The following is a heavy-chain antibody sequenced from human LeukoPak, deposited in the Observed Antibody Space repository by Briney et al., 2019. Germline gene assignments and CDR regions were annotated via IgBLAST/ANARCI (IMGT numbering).Heavy chain of an antibody. J-gene: IGHJ4*02. CDR1: GFTFSSYA. V-gene: IGHV3-30-3*01. CDR3: TTDGPVHDSSA. Sequence: GGSLRLSCAASGFTFSSYAMHWVRQAPGKGLEWVAVISYDGSNKYYADSVKGRFTISRDNSKNTLYLQMNSLKTEDTAVYYCTTDGPVHDSSAWGQGTLVTVSS. CDR2: ISYDGSNK. D-gene: IGHD3-22*01.